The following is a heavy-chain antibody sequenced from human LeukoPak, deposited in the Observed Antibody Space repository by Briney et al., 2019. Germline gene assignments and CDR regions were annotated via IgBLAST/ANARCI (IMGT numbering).Heavy chain of an antibody. CDR2: ISDSGAVT. J-gene: IGHJ4*02. Sequence: GGSLRLSCAASGFTFSSYAMTWVRQAPGEGLEWVSVISDSGAVTHYADSVKGRFTMSRDNSKNTLYLQMKSLRGEDTALYYCATYISGYAADFDYWSQGTLVTVSS. CDR3: ATYISGYAADFDY. CDR1: GFTFSSYA. V-gene: IGHV3-23*01. D-gene: IGHD6-19*01.